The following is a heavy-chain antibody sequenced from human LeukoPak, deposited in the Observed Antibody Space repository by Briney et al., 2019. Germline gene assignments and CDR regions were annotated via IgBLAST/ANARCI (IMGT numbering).Heavy chain of an antibody. V-gene: IGHV4-34*01. Sequence: SETLSLTCAVYGVSFSAYYWSWIRQSPGKGLEWIGEINHSGNINSNPSLKSRVTISVDTSKNQFSLKLSSVTAADTAVYYCARGQGSSWYRTYYYYGMDVWGQGTTVTVSS. CDR1: GVSFSAYY. J-gene: IGHJ6*02. CDR2: INHSGNI. CDR3: ARGQGSSWYRTYYYYGMDV. D-gene: IGHD6-13*01.